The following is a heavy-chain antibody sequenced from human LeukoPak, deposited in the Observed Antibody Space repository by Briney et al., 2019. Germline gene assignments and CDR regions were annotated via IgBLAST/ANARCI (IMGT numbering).Heavy chain of an antibody. J-gene: IGHJ6*02. CDR1: GGSVSSGSYY. CDR2: IYYSGST. Sequence: SETLSLTCTVSGGSVSSGSYYWSWIRQPPGKGLEWIGYIYYSGSTNYNPSLKSRVTISLDTSKNQFSLKLNSVTAADTAVYYCARGSYYYYYYGMDVWGQGTTVTVSS. CDR3: ARGSYYYYYYGMDV. V-gene: IGHV4-61*01.